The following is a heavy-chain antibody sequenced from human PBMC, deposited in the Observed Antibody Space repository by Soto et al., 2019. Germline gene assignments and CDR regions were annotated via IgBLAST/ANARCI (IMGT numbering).Heavy chain of an antibody. CDR3: VRTTLVVAAATLEDY. Sequence: EVQLVESGGGLVQPGASLRLSCAASGLNFSSYWMHWVRQAPGKGLVWVSRINSDGSSTSYADSVKGRFTISRDNAKNTPYLQMNRLRAEDTAVYYCVRTTLVVAAATLEDYWGQGTLVTVSS. V-gene: IGHV3-74*01. J-gene: IGHJ4*02. CDR1: GLNFSSYW. D-gene: IGHD2-15*01. CDR2: INSDGSST.